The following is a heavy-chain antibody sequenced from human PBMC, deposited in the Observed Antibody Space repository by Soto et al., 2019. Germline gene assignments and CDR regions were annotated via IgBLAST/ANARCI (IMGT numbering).Heavy chain of an antibody. J-gene: IGHJ6*02. D-gene: IGHD1-1*01. V-gene: IGHV3-30-3*01. CDR3: ARGTTTSAFSVMDV. Sequence: QVQLVESGGGVVQPGRSLRLSCAASEFTFSYHALNWVRQAPGKGLEWVAVISYDGDNKYIAEAVKGRLTISRDNPKNTVSLQMNSLRTEDTAMYFCARGTTTSAFSVMDVWGQGTTVTVSS. CDR1: EFTFSYHA. CDR2: ISYDGDNK.